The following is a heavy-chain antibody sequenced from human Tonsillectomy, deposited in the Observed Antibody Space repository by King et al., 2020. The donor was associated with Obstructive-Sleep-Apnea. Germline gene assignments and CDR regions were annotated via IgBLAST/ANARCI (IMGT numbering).Heavy chain of an antibody. Sequence: VQLVESGAEVKKPGASAKVSCKASGYTFTSYYMHWVRQAPGQGLEWMGIINPSGGSRSYAQKFQGRLTMTRDTSTSTVYMELSSLRSEDTAVYYCARDHRTVSTTYYYGMDVWGQGTTVTVSS. J-gene: IGHJ6*02. V-gene: IGHV1-46*03. CDR1: GYTFTSYY. CDR2: INPSGGSR. D-gene: IGHD4-11*01. CDR3: ARDHRTVSTTYYYGMDV.